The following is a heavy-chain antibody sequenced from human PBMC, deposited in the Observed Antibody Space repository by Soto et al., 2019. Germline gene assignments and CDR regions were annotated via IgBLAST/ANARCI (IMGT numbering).Heavy chain of an antibody. CDR2: ISPYNGNT. V-gene: IGHV1-18*01. CDR1: GYTFISYG. CDR3: ARDQSSWLTVAFDI. D-gene: IGHD5-12*01. J-gene: IGHJ3*02. Sequence: HVQLVQSGAEVKKPGASLKVSCKASGYTFISYGVIWVRQAPGQGIELLGWISPYNGNTNYAQQFQGRITMTTDTSTSTVYMDLMSLRTDETAVYYCARDQSSWLTVAFDIWGQGTMVVVSS.